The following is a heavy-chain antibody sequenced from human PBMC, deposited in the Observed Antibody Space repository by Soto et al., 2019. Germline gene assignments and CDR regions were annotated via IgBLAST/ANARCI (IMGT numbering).Heavy chain of an antibody. Sequence: QLQLQESGPGLVKPSETLSLTCTVSGGSVSSSSFYWGWVRHPPGKGLEWIGSISYGGYTYYIPSLKSRVTMSVDTSPNQLSLNLNSVTAADTALYFCARHRRETGTFAQPLDSWGQGTLFTVAS. CDR3: ARHRRETGTFAQPLDS. CDR1: GGSVSSSSFY. CDR2: ISYGGYT. V-gene: IGHV4-39*01. J-gene: IGHJ4*02. D-gene: IGHD1-1*01.